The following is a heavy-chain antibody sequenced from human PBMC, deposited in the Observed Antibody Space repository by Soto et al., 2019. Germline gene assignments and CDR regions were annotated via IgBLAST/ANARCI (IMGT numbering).Heavy chain of an antibody. CDR1: GFTFSSYG. CDR2: ISYDGNNK. CDR3: AKDAHSCSCGVCLHNWVGP. J-gene: IGHJ5*02. D-gene: IGHD2-8*02. V-gene: IGHV3-30*18. Sequence: QVQLVESGGGVVQPGRSLRLSCAASGFTFSSYGMHWVRQAPGKGLEWVAVISYDGNNKYYADSVKGRFTISRDDSKNTVYLEMNSLRNEDTAVYSCAKDAHSCSCGVCLHNWVGPWGQGTLVTVSS.